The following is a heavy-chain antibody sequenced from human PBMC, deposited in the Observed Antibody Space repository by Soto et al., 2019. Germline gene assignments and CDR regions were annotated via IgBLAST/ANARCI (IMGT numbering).Heavy chain of an antibody. D-gene: IGHD1-1*01. J-gene: IGHJ4*02. CDR1: GYTFPTYT. V-gene: IGHV1-3*01. CDR3: AREPRNADYFDS. Sequence: RASVKVSCKASGYTFPTYTIHWVRQAPGQSLEWMGWITPDNGNTYFSQKFQGRVTFTRDTSASTAYMELSSLTSEDTAIYYCAREPRNADYFDSRGLGSLVTVSS. CDR2: ITPDNGNT.